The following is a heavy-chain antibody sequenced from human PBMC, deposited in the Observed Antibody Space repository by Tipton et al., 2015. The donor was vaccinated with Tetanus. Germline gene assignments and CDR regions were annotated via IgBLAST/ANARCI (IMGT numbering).Heavy chain of an antibody. J-gene: IGHJ5*02. Sequence: TLSLTCTVSDGSISSGGFFWNWLRQSPGKGLEWIGYVYYSGDTYYNPSLKSRVTISVDTSKNQFSLDLYSVTAADTAVYYCARDQGGGRVVRLNWFDPWGHGPLVTVSS. CDR1: DGSISSGGFF. D-gene: IGHD6-6*01. CDR3: ARDQGGGRVVRLNWFDP. CDR2: VYYSGDT. V-gene: IGHV4-31*03.